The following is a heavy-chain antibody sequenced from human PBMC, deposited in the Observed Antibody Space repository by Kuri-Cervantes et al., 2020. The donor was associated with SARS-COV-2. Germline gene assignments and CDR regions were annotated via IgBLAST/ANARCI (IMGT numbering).Heavy chain of an antibody. D-gene: IGHD2/OR15-2a*01. J-gene: IGHJ5*02. V-gene: IGHV3-30-3*01. CDR1: GFTFTDHA. CDR3: ARDRGTYYWGELSS. Sequence: GESLKISCAASGFTFTDHAMHWVRQAPGKGLQWVALISYDGTKEFYADSVKGRFTISRDNSKSTLYLQMNTLRTEDTAVYYCARDRGTYYWGELSSWAQGTLVTVSS. CDR2: ISYDGTKE.